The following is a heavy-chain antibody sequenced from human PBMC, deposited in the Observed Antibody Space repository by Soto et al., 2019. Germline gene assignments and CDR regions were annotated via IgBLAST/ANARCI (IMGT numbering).Heavy chain of an antibody. D-gene: IGHD3-3*01. CDR2: ISAYNGKT. CDR3: ARSPGGPATFFWDFDS. CDR1: GYTFTSYV. Sequence: ASVKVSCKASGYTFTSYVITWVRQAPGKGLEWMGWISAYNGKTTYAQKLQGRVPMTTDQPPSTPYMERGGLGADDTAVFFWARSPGGPATFFWDFDSWAQEPLLTVPS. V-gene: IGHV1-18*01. J-gene: IGHJ4*02.